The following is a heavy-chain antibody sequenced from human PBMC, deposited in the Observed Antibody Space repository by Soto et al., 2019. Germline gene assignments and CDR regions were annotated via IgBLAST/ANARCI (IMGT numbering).Heavy chain of an antibody. CDR3: AREYVLRFLEWVPDGMDV. D-gene: IGHD3-3*01. V-gene: IGHV4-30-4*01. CDR2: IYYSGST. J-gene: IGHJ6*02. CDR1: GGSISSGDYY. Sequence: SETLSLTCTVSGGSISSGDYYWSWIRQPPGKGLEWIGYIYYSGSTYYNPSLKSRVTISVDTSKNQFSLKLSSVTAADTAVYYCAREYVLRFLEWVPDGMDVWGQGTTVTVSS.